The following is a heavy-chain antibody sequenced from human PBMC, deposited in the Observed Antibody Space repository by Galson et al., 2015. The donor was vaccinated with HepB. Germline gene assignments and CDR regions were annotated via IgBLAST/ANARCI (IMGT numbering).Heavy chain of an antibody. Sequence: SVKVSCKASGYSFTAYHMHWVRQAPGQGLEWMGWTNPNSGETINAQTFQGRDTMTRDTSISTAYLELSRLRSDDTAVYYCTSSQQLVDYYYYYMDVWGKGTTVTVSS. CDR2: TNPNSGET. J-gene: IGHJ6*03. CDR1: GYSFTAYH. D-gene: IGHD6-6*01. V-gene: IGHV1-2*02. CDR3: TSSQQLVDYYYYYMDV.